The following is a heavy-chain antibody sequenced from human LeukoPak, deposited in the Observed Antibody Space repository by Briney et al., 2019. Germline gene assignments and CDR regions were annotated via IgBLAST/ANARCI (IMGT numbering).Heavy chain of an antibody. CDR2: IYYSGST. CDR3: ARGPGITMIVVVPTYAFDI. CDR1: GRSVNSYY. Sequence: SETLSLTCTVSGRSVNSYYWSWIRQPPGKGLEWIGYIYYSGSTNYNPSLKSRVTISVDTSKNQFSLKLSSVTAAGTAVYYCARGPGITMIVVVPTYAFDIWGQGTMVTVSS. V-gene: IGHV4-59*02. D-gene: IGHD3-22*01. J-gene: IGHJ3*02.